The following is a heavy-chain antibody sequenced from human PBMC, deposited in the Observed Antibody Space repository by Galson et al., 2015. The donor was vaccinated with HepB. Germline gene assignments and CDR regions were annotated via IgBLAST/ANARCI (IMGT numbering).Heavy chain of an antibody. V-gene: IGHV2-5*02. CDR1: GFSLSTSGVG. CDR3: AHSSSGWTRGHWFDP. D-gene: IGHD6-19*01. J-gene: IGHJ5*02. CDR2: IYWDDDK. Sequence: PALVKPTQTLTLTCTFSGFSLSTSGVGVGWIRQPPGKALEWLALIYWDDDKRYSPSLKSRLTITKDTSKNQVVLTMTNMDPVDTATYYCAHSSSGWTRGHWFDPWGQGTLVTVSS.